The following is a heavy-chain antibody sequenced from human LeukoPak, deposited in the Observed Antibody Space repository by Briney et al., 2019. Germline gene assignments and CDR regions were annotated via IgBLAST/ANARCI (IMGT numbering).Heavy chain of an antibody. CDR1: GFTVSSNY. CDR2: IYSGGST. Sequence: GGSLRLSCAASGFTVSSNYMNWVRQAPGKGLEWVSIIYSGGSTYYADSVRGRFTISRDTSKNTLYLQLNSLRAEDTAVYYCARDPFLDAFDIWGQGTMVTVSS. CDR3: ARDPFLDAFDI. V-gene: IGHV3-53*01. J-gene: IGHJ3*02.